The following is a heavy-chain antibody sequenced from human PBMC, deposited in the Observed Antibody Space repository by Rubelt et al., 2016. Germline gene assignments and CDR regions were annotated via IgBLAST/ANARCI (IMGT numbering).Heavy chain of an antibody. Sequence: EVQLVESGGGLVQPGGSLGLSCAASGFTVSSNSMSWVRQAPGKGLEWVSVIYAGGHTYYADSVKGRFTISRDNAKNTLYLQMNSLRAEDTAVYYCARDQYYGMDVWGQGTTVTVSS. CDR3: ARDQYYGMDV. J-gene: IGHJ6*02. V-gene: IGHV3-66*01. CDR2: IYAGGHT. CDR1: GFTVSSNS.